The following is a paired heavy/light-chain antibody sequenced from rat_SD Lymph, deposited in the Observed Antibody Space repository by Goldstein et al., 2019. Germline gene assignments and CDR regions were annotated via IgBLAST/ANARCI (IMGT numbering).Heavy chain of an antibody. CDR3: ARGVYNNYYFDY. D-gene: IGHD1-10*01. CDR1: GYTFTSSA. Sequence: QVQLQQSGAELAKPGSSVRISCQASGYTFTSSAIHWIKQTTGQALEWTGYIAPGSGDTKYSEKFKGKATLTVDKSSSTAYMQLSSLTPVDTAVYYCARGVYNNYYFDYWGQGVLVTVSS. CDR2: IAPGSGDT. J-gene: IGHJ2*01. V-gene: IGHV1-57*01.
Light chain of an antibody. J-gene: IGKJ5*01. CDR1: QSISNN. CDR2: YAT. Sequence: DIQVTQSPSSLLASLGERVTITCQTSQSISNNLNWYQQKPGQAPMLLIYYATSLQTGMPSRFSGQYSGRSFTLTITSLEPEDIANYFCLQHYIAPLTFGSGTKVEIK. CDR3: LQHYIAPLT. V-gene: IGKV22S4*01.